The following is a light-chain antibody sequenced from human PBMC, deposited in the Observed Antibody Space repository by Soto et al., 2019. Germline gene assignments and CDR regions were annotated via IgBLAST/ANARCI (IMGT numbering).Light chain of an antibody. CDR1: NIGSKS. J-gene: IGLJ3*02. Sequence: SYELTQPPSVSVAPGKTARITCGGNNIGSKSVHWYQQKPGQAPVLVIYYDSDRPSGIPERFSGSNSGNTATLTISRVEAGDEADYYCQVWDTSSDRWVFGGGTKLPVL. CDR3: QVWDTSSDRWV. V-gene: IGLV3-21*04. CDR2: YDS.